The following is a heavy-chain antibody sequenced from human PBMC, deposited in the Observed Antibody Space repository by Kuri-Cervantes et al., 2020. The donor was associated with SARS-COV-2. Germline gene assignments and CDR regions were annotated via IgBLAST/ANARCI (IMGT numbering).Heavy chain of an antibody. D-gene: IGHD4-23*01. J-gene: IGHJ4*02. CDR1: GGSFSGYY. V-gene: IGHV4-34*01. Sequence: SETLSLTCAVYGGSFSGYYWSWIRQPPGKGLEWIGEINHSGSTNYNPSLKSRVTISVDTSKNQFSLKLSSATAADTAVYYCARVKSVVTPDIDYWGQGTLVTVSS. CDR2: INHSGST. CDR3: ARVKSVVTPDIDY.